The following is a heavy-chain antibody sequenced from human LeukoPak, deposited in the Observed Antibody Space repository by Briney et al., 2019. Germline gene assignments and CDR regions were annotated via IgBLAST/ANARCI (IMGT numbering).Heavy chain of an antibody. Sequence: PSETLSLTCTVSGGSISSSNYYWGWIRLPPGKGLEWIGEINHSGSTNYNPSLKSRVTMSVDTSKNQFSLKLSSVTAADTAVYYCARGPGGWLHSWGQGTLVTVSS. D-gene: IGHD5-24*01. V-gene: IGHV4-39*07. CDR1: GGSISSSNYY. CDR2: INHSGST. J-gene: IGHJ5*02. CDR3: ARGPGGWLHS.